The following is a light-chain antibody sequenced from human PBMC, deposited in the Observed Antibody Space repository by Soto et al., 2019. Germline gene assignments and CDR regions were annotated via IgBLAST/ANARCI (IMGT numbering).Light chain of an antibody. CDR2: DNN. CDR1: SSNIGNNY. CDR3: GAWDGTLSWV. V-gene: IGLV1-51*01. Sequence: QSVLTQPPSVSAAPGQKVTISCSGSSSNIGNNYVSWYQQLPGTAPKLLIYDNNKRPSGIPDRFSGSKSGASATLGITGLQTGDEADYYCGAWDGTLSWVFGPGTKVTVL. J-gene: IGLJ1*01.